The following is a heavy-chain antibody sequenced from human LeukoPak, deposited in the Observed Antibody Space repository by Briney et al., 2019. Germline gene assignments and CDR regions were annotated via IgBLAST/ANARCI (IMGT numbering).Heavy chain of an antibody. CDR2: ISSSGSTI. J-gene: IGHJ2*01. Sequence: GGSLRLSCAASGFTFSDYYMSWIRQAPGKGLEWVSYISSSGSTIYYADSVKGRFTFSRDNAKNSLYLQMNSLRAEDTAVYYCARIEGDRSEWYFDLWGRGTLVTVSS. V-gene: IGHV3-11*01. CDR1: GFTFSDYY. D-gene: IGHD2-21*02. CDR3: ARIEGDRSEWYFDL.